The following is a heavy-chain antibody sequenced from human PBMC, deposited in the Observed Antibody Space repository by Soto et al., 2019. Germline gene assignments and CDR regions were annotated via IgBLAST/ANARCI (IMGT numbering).Heavy chain of an antibody. Sequence: EVQLLESGGGLVQPGGSLRLSCAASGFTFSSYAMSWVRQAPGKGLEWVSAISGSGGSTYYADSVKGRFTISRDNSKNTLYLQMNSLRAEDTAVYYCARHQWIQLWLRLQTTPDYYYYYGMDVWGQGTTVTVSS. CDR2: ISGSGGST. CDR3: ARHQWIQLWLRLQTTPDYYYYYGMDV. CDR1: GFTFSSYA. V-gene: IGHV3-23*01. J-gene: IGHJ6*02. D-gene: IGHD5-18*01.